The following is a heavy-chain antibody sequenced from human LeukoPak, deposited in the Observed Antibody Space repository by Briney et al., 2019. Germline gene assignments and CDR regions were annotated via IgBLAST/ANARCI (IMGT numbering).Heavy chain of an antibody. D-gene: IGHD3-9*01. J-gene: IGHJ4*02. CDR1: GYSFTKYW. V-gene: IGHV5-51*01. CDR3: ARLNDILTGPFDY. Sequence: RGESLKISCKGSGYSFTKYWIGWVRQMPGKGLEWMGNIDPSDSETRHIPSFQGQVTISVDKPVSTAYLQWNSLKASDTAMYYCARLNDILTGPFDYWGQGTLVTVSS. CDR2: IDPSDSET.